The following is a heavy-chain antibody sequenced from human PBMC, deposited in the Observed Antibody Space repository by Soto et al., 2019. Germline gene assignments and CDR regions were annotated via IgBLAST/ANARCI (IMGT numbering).Heavy chain of an antibody. CDR1: GGTLSTNA. Sequence: QVQLVQSGAEVKKPGSSVKASCKASGGTLSTNAISWVRQAPGQGLEWMGAIIPMFGSPKYAQKCQGRVTITADNPTSTIYMEMISLTSADTAVYYCARGGFVAGLYNAMDAWGQGTAVAVSS. CDR2: IIPMFGSP. V-gene: IGHV1-69*06. CDR3: ARGGFVAGLYNAMDA. D-gene: IGHD2-21*01. J-gene: IGHJ6*02.